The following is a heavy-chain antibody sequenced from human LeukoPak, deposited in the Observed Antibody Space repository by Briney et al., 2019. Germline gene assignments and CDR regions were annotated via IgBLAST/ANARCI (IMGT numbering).Heavy chain of an antibody. V-gene: IGHV3-23*01. Sequence: GGSLRLSCAASGFTFSSYAMSWVRQAPGKGLEWVSTISGSGSITYYADSVKGRFTISRDNSKNTLYLQMNSLRVKDTAVYYCAKDQPSSSSWTYYFDYWGQGTLVTVSS. D-gene: IGHD6-13*01. CDR3: AKDQPSSSSWTYYFDY. J-gene: IGHJ4*02. CDR1: GFTFSSYA. CDR2: ISGSGSIT.